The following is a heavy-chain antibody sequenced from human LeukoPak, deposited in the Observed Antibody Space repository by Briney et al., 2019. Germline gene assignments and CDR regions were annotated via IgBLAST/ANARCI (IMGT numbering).Heavy chain of an antibody. D-gene: IGHD2-15*01. CDR1: GYTFTSYN. CDR2: INPSGGST. CDR3: ARGVVVAARPYNWFDP. V-gene: IGHV1-46*01. Sequence: ASVKVSCKASGYTFTSYNMHWVRQAPGQGLEWMGIINPSGGSTSYAQKFQGRVTMTRDTSTSTVYMELSSLRSEDTAVYYCARGVVVAARPYNWFDPSRQGTLVTVSS. J-gene: IGHJ5*02.